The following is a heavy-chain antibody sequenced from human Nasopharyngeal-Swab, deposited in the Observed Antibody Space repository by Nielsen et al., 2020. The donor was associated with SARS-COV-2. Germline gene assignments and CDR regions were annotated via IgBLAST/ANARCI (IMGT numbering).Heavy chain of an antibody. V-gene: IGHV3-23*01. CDR2: ISGSGGST. D-gene: IGHD2-2*01. CDR3: AKKGIVVVPAAGGLDP. CDR1: GFTFSNAW. J-gene: IGHJ5*02. Sequence: GGSLRLSCAASGFTFSNAWMSWVRQAPGKGLEWVSAISGSGGSTYYADSVKGRFTISRDNSKNTLYLQMNSLRAEDTAVYYCAKKGIVVVPAAGGLDPWGQGTLVTVSS.